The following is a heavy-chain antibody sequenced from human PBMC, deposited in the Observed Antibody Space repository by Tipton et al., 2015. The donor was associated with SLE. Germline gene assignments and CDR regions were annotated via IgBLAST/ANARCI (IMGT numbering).Heavy chain of an antibody. Sequence: TLSLTCTVSGGSISSYHWSWIRQSPGKGLEWIGYIYYSGGTNYNPTLKSRVTISIDAPRKQFSLKLTSVTAADTAIYYCARLLGTTLTTGDWFDPWGQGILVTVST. D-gene: IGHD3-9*01. V-gene: IGHV4-59*08. J-gene: IGHJ5*02. CDR3: ARLLGTTLTTGDWFDP. CDR1: GGSISSYH. CDR2: IYYSGGT.